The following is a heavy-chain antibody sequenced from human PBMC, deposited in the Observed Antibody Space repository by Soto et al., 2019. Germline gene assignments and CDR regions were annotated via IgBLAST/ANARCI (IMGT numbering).Heavy chain of an antibody. D-gene: IGHD5-12*01. CDR2: ISYDGSNK. J-gene: IGHJ3*02. CDR3: ASLLRDGYNPRAFDI. CDR1: GFTFSSYA. Sequence: QVQLVESGGGVVQPGRSLRLSCAASGFTFSSYAMHWVRQAPGKGLEWVAVISYDGSNKYYADSVKGRFTISRDNSKNTLYLQRNSLRAEDTAVYYCASLLRDGYNPRAFDIWGQGTMVTVSS. V-gene: IGHV3-30-3*01.